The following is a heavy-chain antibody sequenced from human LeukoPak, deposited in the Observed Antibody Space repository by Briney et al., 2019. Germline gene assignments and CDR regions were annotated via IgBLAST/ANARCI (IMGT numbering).Heavy chain of an antibody. J-gene: IGHJ6*03. CDR1: GFTFGSSG. CDR2: ISSSSSYI. D-gene: IGHD3-10*01. Sequence: GGSLRLSCAASGFTFGSSGMNWVRQAPGKGLEWVSSISSSSSYIYYADSVKGRFTISRDNAKNSLYLQMNSLRAEDTAVYYCARGVTMVRGVGYYYYYYMDVWGKGTTVTVSS. V-gene: IGHV3-21*01. CDR3: ARGVTMVRGVGYYYYYYMDV.